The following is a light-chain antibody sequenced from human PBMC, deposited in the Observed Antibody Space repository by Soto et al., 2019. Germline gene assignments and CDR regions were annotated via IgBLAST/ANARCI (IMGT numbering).Light chain of an antibody. CDR1: QSVSNSY. J-gene: IGKJ3*01. CDR3: QQYGSSPPFI. V-gene: IGKV3-20*01. Sequence: EIVLTQSPGTLSLSPGERATLSCRASQSVSNSYLAWYQQKPGRAPRLLIYGASSSATGIPDRFSGSGSGTDFTLTIIRLEPEDFAVYYCQQYGSSPPFIFGPGTKVDIK. CDR2: GAS.